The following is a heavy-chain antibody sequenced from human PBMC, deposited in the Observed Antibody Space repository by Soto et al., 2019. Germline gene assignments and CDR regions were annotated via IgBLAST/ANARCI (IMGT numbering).Heavy chain of an antibody. V-gene: IGHV3-9*01. CDR3: AKSLSRAAGSYDPHPAFDI. Sequence: GGSLRLSCAASGFTFDDYAMHWVRQAPGKGLEWVSSINWNSRGIVYGDSVKGRFTISRDNAKNSLYLQMNSLRAEDTALYYCAKSLSRAAGSYDPHPAFDIWGQGTMVTVSS. D-gene: IGHD5-18*01. CDR1: GFTFDDYA. J-gene: IGHJ3*02. CDR2: INWNSRGI.